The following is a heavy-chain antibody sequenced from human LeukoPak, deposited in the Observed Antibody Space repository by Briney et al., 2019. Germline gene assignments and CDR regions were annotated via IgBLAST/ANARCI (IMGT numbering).Heavy chain of an antibody. J-gene: IGHJ3*02. V-gene: IGHV4-34*01. CDR3: ARVKFPRSAFDI. CDR2: INHSGST. Sequence: SETLSLTCAVYGGSLSGYYWSWIRQPPGKGLEWIGEINHSGSTNYNPSLKSRVTISVDTSKNQFSLKLSSVTAADTAVYYCARVKFPRSAFDIWGQGTMVTVSS. CDR1: GGSLSGYY.